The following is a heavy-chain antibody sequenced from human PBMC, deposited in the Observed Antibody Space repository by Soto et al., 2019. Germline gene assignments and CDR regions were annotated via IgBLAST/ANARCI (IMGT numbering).Heavy chain of an antibody. V-gene: IGHV1-18*01. CDR2: ISAYNGNT. Sequence: ASVKVSCKASGYTFTSYGISWVRQAPGQGLEWMGWISAYNGNTNYAQKLQGRVTMTTDTSTSTAYMELRSLRSDDTAVYYCARVIAVAGHDAFAIWGQGTMVTVSS. CDR3: ARVIAVAGHDAFAI. J-gene: IGHJ3*02. CDR1: GYTFTSYG. D-gene: IGHD6-19*01.